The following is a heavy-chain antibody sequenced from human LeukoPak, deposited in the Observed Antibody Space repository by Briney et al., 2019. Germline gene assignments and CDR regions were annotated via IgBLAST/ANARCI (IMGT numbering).Heavy chain of an antibody. CDR2: INHSGST. CDR1: GGSLSGYY. J-gene: IGHJ4*02. Sequence: SETLSLTCAVYGGSLSGYYWSWIRQPPGKGLEWIGEINHSGSTDYNPSLKSRVTISVDTSKNQLSLKLSSMTAADTAVYYCARQWLVSPLFDYWGQGTLVTVSS. D-gene: IGHD6-19*01. V-gene: IGHV4-34*01. CDR3: ARQWLVSPLFDY.